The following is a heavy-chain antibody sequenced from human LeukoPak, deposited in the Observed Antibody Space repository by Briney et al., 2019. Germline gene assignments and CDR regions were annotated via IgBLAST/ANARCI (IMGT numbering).Heavy chain of an antibody. V-gene: IGHV3-23*01. CDR3: AKGYTYGSD. CDR2: ISGRGDYT. D-gene: IGHD5-18*01. Sequence: PGGSIRLSCAASGFTFTNYAMNWVRQAPGKGLHWVSTISGRGDYTYYADSVKGRFTISRDNSKNTLYLQMNSLRAEDTAVYYCAKGYTYGSDWGQGTLVTVSS. CDR1: GFTFTNYA. J-gene: IGHJ4*02.